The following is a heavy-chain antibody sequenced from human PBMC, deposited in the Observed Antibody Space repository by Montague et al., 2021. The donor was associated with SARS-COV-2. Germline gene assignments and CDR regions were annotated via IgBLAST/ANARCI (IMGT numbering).Heavy chain of an antibody. D-gene: IGHD1-26*01. CDR3: ARTSASSDY. Sequence: CAISGDSVARNSAAWNWIRQSPSSGLELLGRTYYRSKWYNDYAVSVKSRITINPDTSKNQISLQLNSVTPEDTAVYYCARTSASSDYWGQGTLVTVSS. CDR1: GDSVARNSAA. V-gene: IGHV6-1*01. J-gene: IGHJ4*02. CDR2: TYYRSKWYN.